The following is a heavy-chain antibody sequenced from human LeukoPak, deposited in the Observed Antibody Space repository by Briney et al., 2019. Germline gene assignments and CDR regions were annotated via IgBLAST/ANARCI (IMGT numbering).Heavy chain of an antibody. J-gene: IGHJ4*02. CDR3: ATPQGTMVRGVILRFDY. CDR1: GYTLTELS. V-gene: IGHV1-24*01. Sequence: ASVKVSCKVSGYTLTELSIHWVRQAPGKGLEWMGGFDPEDGETIYAQKFQGRVTMTEDTSTDTAYMELSSLRSEDTAVYYCATPQGTMVRGVILRFDYWGQGTLVTVSS. D-gene: IGHD3-10*01. CDR2: FDPEDGET.